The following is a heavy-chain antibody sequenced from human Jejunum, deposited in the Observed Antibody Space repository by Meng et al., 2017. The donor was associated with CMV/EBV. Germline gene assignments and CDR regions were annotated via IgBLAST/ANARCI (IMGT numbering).Heavy chain of an antibody. D-gene: IGHD3-22*01. V-gene: IGHV4/OR15-8*02. CDR1: ASISNSDW. CDR3: ARDTSSGKVPYWYFDL. CDR2: IYHGGNI. J-gene: IGHJ2*01. Sequence: ASISNSDWGNWVRQPPGKGLEWIGEIYHGGNINYNPSLRSRVSISIDKSKNQFSLNLTSVTAADTAVYYRARDTSSGKVPYWYFDLWGRGTLVTVSS.